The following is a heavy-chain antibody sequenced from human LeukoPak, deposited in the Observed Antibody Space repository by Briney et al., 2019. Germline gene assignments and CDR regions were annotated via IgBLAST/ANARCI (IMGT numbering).Heavy chain of an antibody. D-gene: IGHD1-14*01. Sequence: PSETLSLTCTVSGGSISSSSYFWGWIRQPPGKGLEWIGSIYYSGSTYYNPSLKRRVTISVDTSKNQFSLKLRSVTAADTAVYYCARQISINLIDYWGQGTLVTVSS. CDR1: GGSISSSSYF. CDR2: IYYSGST. V-gene: IGHV4-39*01. J-gene: IGHJ4*02. CDR3: ARQISINLIDY.